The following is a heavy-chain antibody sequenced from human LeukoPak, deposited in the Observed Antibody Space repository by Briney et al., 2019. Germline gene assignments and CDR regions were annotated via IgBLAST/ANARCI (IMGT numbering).Heavy chain of an antibody. V-gene: IGHV3-48*03. J-gene: IGHJ6*04. Sequence: GGSLRLSCAASGFTFSSYELNWVRQAPGKGLEWVSYISSSGSTIYYADSVKGRFTISRDNAKNSLYLQMNSLRAEDTAVYYCAELDITMIGGVWGKGTTVTISS. D-gene: IGHD3-10*02. CDR2: ISSSGSTI. CDR1: GFTFSSYE. CDR3: AELDITMIGGV.